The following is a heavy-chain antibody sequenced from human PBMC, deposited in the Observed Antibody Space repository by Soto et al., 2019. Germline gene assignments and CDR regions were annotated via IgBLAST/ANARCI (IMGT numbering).Heavy chain of an antibody. J-gene: IGHJ4*02. V-gene: IGHV3-30*03. CDR2: ISYDGSNK. CDR3: AADDYYDSSGYFDY. CDR1: GFTFSSYG. D-gene: IGHD3-22*01. Sequence: GGSLRLSCAASGFTFSSYGMHWVRQAPGKGLEWVAVISYDGSNKYYADSVKGRFTISRDNSKNTLYLQMNSLRAEDTAVYYCAADDYYDSSGYFDYWGQGTRGTSPQ.